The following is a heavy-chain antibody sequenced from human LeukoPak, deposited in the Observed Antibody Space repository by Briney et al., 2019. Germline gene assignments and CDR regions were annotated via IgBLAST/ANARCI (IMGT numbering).Heavy chain of an antibody. CDR3: ARDRTDYYDSSGSF. CDR2: ISYDGINK. J-gene: IGHJ4*02. D-gene: IGHD3-22*01. Sequence: GRSLRLSCAASGFTFSSYAMHWVRQAPGKGLEWVSVISYDGINKYYADSVKGRFTISRDNAKSSLYLQMNSLRAEDTAVYYCARDRTDYYDSSGSFWGQGTLVTVSS. CDR1: GFTFSSYA. V-gene: IGHV3-30*04.